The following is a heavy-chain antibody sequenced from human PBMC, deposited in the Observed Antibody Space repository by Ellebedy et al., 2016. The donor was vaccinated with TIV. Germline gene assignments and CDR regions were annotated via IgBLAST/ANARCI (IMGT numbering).Heavy chain of an antibody. Sequence: GESLKISCAASGFTFSSYGMHWVRQAPGKGLEWVAVISNDGSNKYYADSVKGRFTISRDNSKNTLYLQMNSLRAEDTAVYYCAKDDDLYSSSRGAFDYWGQGTLVTVSS. V-gene: IGHV3-30*18. J-gene: IGHJ4*02. CDR1: GFTFSSYG. CDR2: ISNDGSNK. CDR3: AKDDDLYSSSRGAFDY. D-gene: IGHD6-6*01.